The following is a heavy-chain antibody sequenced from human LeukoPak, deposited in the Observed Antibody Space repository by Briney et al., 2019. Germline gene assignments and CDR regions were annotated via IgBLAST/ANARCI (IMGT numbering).Heavy chain of an antibody. Sequence: SETLSLTCAVYGGSFSGYYWSWIRQPPGKGLEWLGEINHSGSTNYNPSLKSRVTISVDTSKNQFSLKLSSVTAADTAVYYCAGGYKYAYYNYYYMDVWGKGTTVTVSS. V-gene: IGHV4-34*01. CDR1: GGSFSGYY. CDR3: AGGYKYAYYNYYYMDV. D-gene: IGHD5-24*01. CDR2: INHSGST. J-gene: IGHJ6*03.